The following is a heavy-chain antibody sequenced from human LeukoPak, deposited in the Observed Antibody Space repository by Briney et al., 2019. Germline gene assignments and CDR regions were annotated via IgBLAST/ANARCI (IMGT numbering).Heavy chain of an antibody. Sequence: PSETLSLTCAVYGGSFSGYYWSWIRQPPGKGLEWIGEINHSGSTNYNPSLKSRVTISVDTSKNQFSLKLSSVTAADTAVYYCAGGRYCSSTSCYITAHNWFDPWGQGTLVTVSS. D-gene: IGHD2-2*02. CDR2: INHSGST. J-gene: IGHJ5*02. V-gene: IGHV4-34*01. CDR3: AGGRYCSSTSCYITAHNWFDP. CDR1: GGSFSGYY.